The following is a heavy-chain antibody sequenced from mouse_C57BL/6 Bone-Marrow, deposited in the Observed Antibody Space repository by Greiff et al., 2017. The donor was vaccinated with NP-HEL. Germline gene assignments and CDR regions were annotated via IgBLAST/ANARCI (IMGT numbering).Heavy chain of an antibody. J-gene: IGHJ1*03. CDR3: ARERAYYYGSSYDWYFDV. CDR1: GFTFSDYY. Sequence: EVQRVESEGGLVQPGRSMKLSCTASGFTFSDYYMAWVRQVPEKGLEWVANINYDGSSTYYLDSLKSRFIISRDNAKNILYLQMSSLKSEDTATYYCARERAYYYGSSYDWYFDVWGTGTTVTVSS. CDR2: INYDGSST. D-gene: IGHD1-1*01. V-gene: IGHV5-16*01.